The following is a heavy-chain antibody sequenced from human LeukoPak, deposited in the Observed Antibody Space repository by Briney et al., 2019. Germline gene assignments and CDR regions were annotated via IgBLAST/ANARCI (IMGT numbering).Heavy chain of an antibody. J-gene: IGHJ4*02. Sequence: ASVKVSCKASGYTFTSYGISWVRQAPGQGLEWMGWISAYNGNTNYAQKLQGRVTMTTDTSTSTAYMELRGLRSDDTAVYYCARVGYGSGSRPRYFDYWGQGTLVTVSS. D-gene: IGHD3-10*01. CDR2: ISAYNGNT. CDR1: GYTFTSYG. V-gene: IGHV1-18*01. CDR3: ARVGYGSGSRPRYFDY.